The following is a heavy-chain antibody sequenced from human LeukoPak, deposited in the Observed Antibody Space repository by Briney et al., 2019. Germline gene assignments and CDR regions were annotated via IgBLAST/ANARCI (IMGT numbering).Heavy chain of an antibody. J-gene: IGHJ6*02. CDR1: GFTFNNYA. D-gene: IGHD2-8*02. Sequence: PGGSLRLSCAASGFTFNNYAMSWVRQAPGKGLVWVSRLISDGSSASYADSVKGRFTISRDNTKNILYLQMNSLRAEDTAVYYCVRDSRYCPDVWGQGTTVTVSS. CDR3: VRDSRYCPDV. CDR2: LISDGSSA. V-gene: IGHV3-74*01.